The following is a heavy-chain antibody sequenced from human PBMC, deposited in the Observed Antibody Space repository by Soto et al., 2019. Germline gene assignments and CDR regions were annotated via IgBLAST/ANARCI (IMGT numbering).Heavy chain of an antibody. CDR1: GYTFTSYD. CDR2: MNPNSGNT. D-gene: IGHD5-18*01. Sequence: ASVKVSCKASGYTFTSYDINWVRQATGQGLEWMGWMNPNSGNTGYAQKFQGRVTMTRNTSISTAYMELSSLRSEDTAVYYCAKDPVQLWPYPYSYYGMDVWGQGTTVTVSS. V-gene: IGHV1-8*01. J-gene: IGHJ6*02. CDR3: AKDPVQLWPYPYSYYGMDV.